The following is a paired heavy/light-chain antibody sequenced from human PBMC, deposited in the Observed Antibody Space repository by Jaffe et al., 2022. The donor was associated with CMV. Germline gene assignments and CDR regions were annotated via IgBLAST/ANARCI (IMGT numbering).Light chain of an antibody. CDR3: GTWDSSLTVVV. V-gene: IGLV1-51*02. Sequence: QSVLTQPPSVSAAPGQMVTISCSGISSNIGNNHVSWYQQLPGTAPKLLIYENDKRPSGIPGRFSGSKSGTSATLGITGLQTGDEADYYCGTWDSSLTVVVFGEGTKLTVL. CDR1: SSNIGNNH. J-gene: IGLJ3*02. CDR2: END.
Heavy chain of an antibody. Sequence: EVQLVESGGGLVQPGGSLRLSCAASGFTFSNYWMSWVRQAPGKGLAWVANINQDGSQIYFVDSLKGRFTISRDNAKNSLYLQMNSLRVEDTAVYYCARIGYSSSCTDYWGQGTLVTVSS. CDR3: ARIGYSSSCTDY. D-gene: IGHD6-6*01. CDR1: GFTFSNYW. CDR2: INQDGSQI. V-gene: IGHV3-7*03. J-gene: IGHJ4*02.